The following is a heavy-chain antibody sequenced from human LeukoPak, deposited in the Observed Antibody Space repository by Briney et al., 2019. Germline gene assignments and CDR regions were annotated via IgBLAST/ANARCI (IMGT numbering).Heavy chain of an antibody. CDR1: GYTFTSYD. Sequence: ASVKVSCKASGYTFTSYDINWVRQATGQGLEWMGWMNPNSGNTGYAQKFQGRVTITRNTSISTAYMELSSLRSEDTAVYYCARVVRGVPPTYNWFDPWGQGTLVTVSS. CDR3: ARVVRGVPPTYNWFDP. D-gene: IGHD3-10*01. J-gene: IGHJ5*02. CDR2: MNPNSGNT. V-gene: IGHV1-8*03.